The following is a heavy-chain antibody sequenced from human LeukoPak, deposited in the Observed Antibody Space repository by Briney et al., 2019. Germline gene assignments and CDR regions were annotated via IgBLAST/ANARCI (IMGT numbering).Heavy chain of an antibody. CDR1: GFTFSTYG. V-gene: IGHV3-48*04. CDR2: ITSSSSTI. Sequence: GGSLRLPCAASGFTFSTYGMNWVRQAPGKGLEWVSYITSSSSTIYYADSVKGRFTSSRDNAKNSLYLQMNSLRAEDTAVYYCARDWEVATDTARRAFDIWGQGTMVTVSS. CDR3: ARDWEVATDTARRAFDI. D-gene: IGHD5-12*01. J-gene: IGHJ3*02.